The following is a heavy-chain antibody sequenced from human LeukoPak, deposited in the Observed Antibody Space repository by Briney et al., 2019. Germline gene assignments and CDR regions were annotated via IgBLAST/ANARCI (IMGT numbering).Heavy chain of an antibody. CDR2: IWYDGSNK. J-gene: IGHJ4*02. CDR3: ARDNGDGYGYYFDY. CDR1: GFTFSSYG. V-gene: IGHV3-33*01. Sequence: PGGSLRLSCAASGFTFSSYGMHWVRQAPGKGLEWVAVIWYDGSNKYYADSVKGRFTISRDNSKNTLYLQMNSLRAEDTAVYYCARDNGDGYGYYFDYWGQGTLVTVSS. D-gene: IGHD5-24*01.